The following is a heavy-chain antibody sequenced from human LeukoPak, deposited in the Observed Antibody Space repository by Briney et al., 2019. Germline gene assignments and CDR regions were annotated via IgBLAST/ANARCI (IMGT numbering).Heavy chain of an antibody. V-gene: IGHV1-18*04. Sequence: ASVKVSCKASGYTFTSYGISWVRQAPGQGLEWMGWINPNNGNTNYAQKIQGRVTMTTDTSTSTAYMELRSLRSDDTAVYYCARGDSPAPGGCYLDNWFDPWGQGTLVTVSS. CDR3: ARGDSPAPGGCYLDNWFDP. J-gene: IGHJ5*02. CDR1: GYTFTSYG. CDR2: INPNNGNT. D-gene: IGHD6-19*01.